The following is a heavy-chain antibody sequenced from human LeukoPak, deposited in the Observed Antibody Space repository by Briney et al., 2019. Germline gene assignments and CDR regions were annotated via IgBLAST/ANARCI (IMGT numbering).Heavy chain of an antibody. CDR1: GFTFSSYW. CDR3: ARVKWGIAAAGTVSFHYYYYMDV. D-gene: IGHD6-13*01. J-gene: IGHJ6*03. V-gene: IGHV3-7*01. Sequence: GSLRLSCAASGFTFSSYWMSWVRQAPGKGLEWVANIKQDGSEKYYVDSVKGRFTISRDNAKNSLYLQMNSLRAEDTAVYYCARVKWGIAAAGTVSFHYYYYMDVWGKGTTVTISS. CDR2: IKQDGSEK.